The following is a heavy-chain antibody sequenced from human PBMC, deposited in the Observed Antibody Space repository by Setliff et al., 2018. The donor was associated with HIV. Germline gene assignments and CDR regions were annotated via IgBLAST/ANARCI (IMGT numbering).Heavy chain of an antibody. Sequence: GASVKVSCKASGDTFGTFAIIWVRQAPGQGLEWMGGIIPKSNTPDYAQIFKGRLTITADESTSTAHMELVGLTSEDTAVYYCARGSPIVWFGEFLYPEIDYWGQGSLVTVSS. CDR1: GDTFGTFA. V-gene: IGHV1-69*13. CDR3: ARGSPIVWFGEFLYPEIDY. D-gene: IGHD3-10*01. J-gene: IGHJ4*02. CDR2: IIPKSNTP.